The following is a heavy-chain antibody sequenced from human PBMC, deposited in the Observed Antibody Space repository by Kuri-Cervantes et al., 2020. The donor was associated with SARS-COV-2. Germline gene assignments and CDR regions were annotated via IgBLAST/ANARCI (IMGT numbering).Heavy chain of an antibody. CDR2: ISNGSSYT. V-gene: IGHV3-11*03. CDR3: ASFGSDWDDDAFDI. Sequence: GESLKISCAASGFTFSHYYMGWIRQAPGKGLEWVSYISNGSSYTNYADSVKGRFTISRDNAKNSLYLQMNSLRAEDTAVYYCASFGSDWDDDAFDIWGQGTLVTVSS. CDR1: GFTFSHYY. D-gene: IGHD6-19*01. J-gene: IGHJ3*02.